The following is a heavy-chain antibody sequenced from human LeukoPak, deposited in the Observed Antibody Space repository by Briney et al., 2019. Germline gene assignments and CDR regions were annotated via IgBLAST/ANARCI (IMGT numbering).Heavy chain of an antibody. V-gene: IGHV4-39*01. CDR2: IYYSGTT. CDR3: ARGAAGNKSSWYFDL. CDR1: GDSISSSSYY. D-gene: IGHD6-13*01. J-gene: IGHJ2*01. Sequence: SETLSLTCTVSGDSISSSSYYWGWIRQPPGKGLEWIGSIYYSGTTYYNPSLKSRVTISVDTSKNQFSLKLSSVTAADTAVYYCARGAAGNKSSWYFDLWGRGTLVTVSS.